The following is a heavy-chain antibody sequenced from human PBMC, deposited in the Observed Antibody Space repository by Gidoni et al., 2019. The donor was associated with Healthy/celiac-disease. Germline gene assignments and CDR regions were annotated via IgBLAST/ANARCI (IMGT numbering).Heavy chain of an antibody. CDR2: ISGSGGST. V-gene: IGHV3-23*01. J-gene: IGHJ4*02. D-gene: IGHD2-21*02. CDR1: GFTFSSLA. Sequence: EVQLLEYGGGWVQPGGYFRVSCAASGFTFSSLAVSWVRQAPGKGLEWVSAISGSGGSTNYADSVKGRFTISRDNSKNTLYLQINSLRAEDTAVYYCAKEVGRGGDSRDPGRLFDYWGQGTLVTVSS. CDR3: AKEVGRGGDSRDPGRLFDY.